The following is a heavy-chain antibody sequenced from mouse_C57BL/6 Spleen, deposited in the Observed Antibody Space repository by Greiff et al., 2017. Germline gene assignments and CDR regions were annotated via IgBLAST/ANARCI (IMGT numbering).Heavy chain of an antibody. CDR3: SRRGLDHAMGY. CDR1: GYTFTSYW. Sequence: QVQLQQPGAELVRPGTSVKLSCKASGYTFTSYWMHWVKQRPGQGLEWIGVIDPSDSYTNYNQKFKGKATLTVDTSSSTAYMQLSSLTSADSAVYYFSRRGLDHAMGYWGQGTSVTVSS. V-gene: IGHV1-59*01. D-gene: IGHD2-13*01. J-gene: IGHJ4*01. CDR2: IDPSDSYT.